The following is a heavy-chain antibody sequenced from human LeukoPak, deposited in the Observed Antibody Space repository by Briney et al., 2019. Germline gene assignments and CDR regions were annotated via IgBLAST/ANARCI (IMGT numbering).Heavy chain of an antibody. V-gene: IGHV3-21*06. CDR1: GFTFSNYG. J-gene: IGHJ3*02. CDR3: ARGRSITLLRGVAMSDGFDI. CDR2: TDTSGRYV. Sequence: GGSLRLSCAASGFTFSNYGMNWVRQAPGKGLKWVSFTDTSGRYVYYGDSVKGRFTISRDNAKNLLFLQMNGLRAEDTALYYCARGRSITLLRGVAMSDGFDIWGQGAMVAVSS. D-gene: IGHD3-10*01.